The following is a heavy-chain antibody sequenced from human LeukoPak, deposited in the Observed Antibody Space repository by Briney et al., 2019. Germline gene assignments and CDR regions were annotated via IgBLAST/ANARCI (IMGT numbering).Heavy chain of an antibody. Sequence: GGSLRLSCAASGFTFSSYSMNWVRQAPGKGLEWVSSISSSSSYIYYADSVKGRFTISRDNAKNSLYLQMNSLRAEDTALYYCAKDTGEGGYDAFDIWGQGTMVTVSS. CDR2: ISSSSSYI. CDR1: GFTFSSYS. D-gene: IGHD3-16*01. V-gene: IGHV3-21*04. J-gene: IGHJ3*02. CDR3: AKDTGEGGYDAFDI.